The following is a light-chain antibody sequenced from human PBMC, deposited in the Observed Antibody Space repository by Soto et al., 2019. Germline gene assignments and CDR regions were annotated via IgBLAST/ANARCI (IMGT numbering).Light chain of an antibody. V-gene: IGKV3-20*01. CDR2: GAS. Sequence: EIVLTQSPGTLSLSPGERATLSCRASQSGRDMYLAWYQQKPGQPPRLLIYGASSMATGIPDRFSGSGSGTDFTLTISRLEPEDFAVYYCQQYGSSRTFGQGTKVDIK. CDR1: QSGRDMY. J-gene: IGKJ1*01. CDR3: QQYGSSRT.